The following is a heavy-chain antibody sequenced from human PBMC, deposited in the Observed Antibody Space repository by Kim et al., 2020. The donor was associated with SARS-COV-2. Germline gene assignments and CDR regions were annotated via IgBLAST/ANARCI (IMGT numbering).Heavy chain of an antibody. J-gene: IGHJ4*02. Sequence: PSLQSRVTKSVDTSKNQFSLKLSSVTAADTAVYYCARGAGMVGELVLFDYWGQGTLVTVSS. CDR3: ARGAGMVGELVLFDY. D-gene: IGHD3-10*02. V-gene: IGHV4-31*02.